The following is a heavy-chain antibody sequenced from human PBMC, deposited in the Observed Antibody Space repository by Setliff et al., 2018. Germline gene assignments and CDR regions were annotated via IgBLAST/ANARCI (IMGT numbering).Heavy chain of an antibody. J-gene: IGHJ4*02. CDR3: ARRDSTGYYGYSFDF. CDR2: VDRSGNT. Sequence: SETLSLTCTLSGDSISRSTYYWGWIRQSPGKGLDWIGTVDRSGNTFYNPSLNSRVTISVDTSKNQFSLKLTSVSAADTAVYSCARRDSTGYYGYSFDFWGQGALVTVSS. V-gene: IGHV4-39*01. D-gene: IGHD3-22*01. CDR1: GDSISRSTYY.